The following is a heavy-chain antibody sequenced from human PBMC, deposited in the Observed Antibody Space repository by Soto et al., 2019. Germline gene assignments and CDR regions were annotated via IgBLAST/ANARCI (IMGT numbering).Heavy chain of an antibody. D-gene: IGHD3-22*01. CDR2: INPSGGST. J-gene: IGHJ4*02. Sequence: ASVKVSCKASGCTFTSYYMHWVRQAPGQGLEWMGIINPSGGSTSYAQKFQGRVTMTRDTSTSTVYMELSSLRSEDTAVYYCASSNYYDSSGYHGEDYWGQGTLVTVSS. CDR3: ASSNYYDSSGYHGEDY. CDR1: GCTFTSYY. V-gene: IGHV1-46*01.